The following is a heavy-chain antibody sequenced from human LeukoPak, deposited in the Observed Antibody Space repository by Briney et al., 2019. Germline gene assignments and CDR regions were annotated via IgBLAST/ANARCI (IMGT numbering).Heavy chain of an antibody. CDR3: ARHRLGDIVVVPAAKAAFDI. V-gene: IGHV4-39*01. CDR2: IYYSGST. Sequence: SETLSLTCTVSGGSISSSSYYWGWIRQPPGKGLEWIGSIYYSGSTYYNPSLKSRVTISVDTSKNQFSLKLSSVTAADTAVYYCARHRLGDIVVVPAAKAAFDIWGQGTMVTVSS. CDR1: GGSISSSSYY. D-gene: IGHD2-2*01. J-gene: IGHJ3*02.